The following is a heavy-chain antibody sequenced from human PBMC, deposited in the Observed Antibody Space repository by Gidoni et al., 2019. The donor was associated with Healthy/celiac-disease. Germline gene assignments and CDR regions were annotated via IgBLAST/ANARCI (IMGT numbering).Heavy chain of an antibody. D-gene: IGHD3-10*01. CDR2: IYPGDCDT. V-gene: IGHV5-51*01. CDR1: VYSFTSYW. CDR3: ARLGVPHYYYYGMDV. Sequence: EVQLVQSGAVVQKPGESLQISCTGSVYSFTSYWTGWVRQMPGKGLEWMGIIYPGDCDTRYSQSFQGQVTISADKSISTAYLQWSSLKASDTAMYDCARLGVPHYYYYGMDVWGQGTTVTVSS. J-gene: IGHJ6*02.